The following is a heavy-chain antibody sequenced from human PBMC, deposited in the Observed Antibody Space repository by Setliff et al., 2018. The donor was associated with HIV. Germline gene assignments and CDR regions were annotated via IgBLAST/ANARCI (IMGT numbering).Heavy chain of an antibody. D-gene: IGHD3-22*01. CDR3: AKGSADSSGYFYYYYYMDV. CDR2: IWYDGSNK. J-gene: IGHJ6*03. Sequence: GESLKISCAASGFTFSSYGMHWVRQAPGKGLEWVEVIWYDGSNKYYADSVKGRFTISRDNSKNTLYLQMNSLRAEDTAVYYCAKGSADSSGYFYYYYYMDVWGKGTTVTVSS. CDR1: GFTFSSYG. V-gene: IGHV3-33*06.